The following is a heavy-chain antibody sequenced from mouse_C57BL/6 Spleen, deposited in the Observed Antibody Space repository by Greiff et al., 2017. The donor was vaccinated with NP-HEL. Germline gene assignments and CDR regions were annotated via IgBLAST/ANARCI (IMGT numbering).Heavy chain of an antibody. J-gene: IGHJ3*01. D-gene: IGHD1-1*01. V-gene: IGHV3-6*01. Sequence: EVKLQESGPGLVKPSQSLSLTCSVTGYSITSGYYWNWIRQFPGNKLEWMGYISYDGSNNYNPSLKNRISITRDTSKNQFFLKLNSVTTEDTATYYCAREDYGSSYPSFAYWGQGTLVTVSA. CDR1: GYSITSGYY. CDR2: ISYDGSN. CDR3: AREDYGSSYPSFAY.